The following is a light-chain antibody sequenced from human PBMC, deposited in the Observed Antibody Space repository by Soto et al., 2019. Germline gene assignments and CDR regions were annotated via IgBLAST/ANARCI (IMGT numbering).Light chain of an antibody. V-gene: IGLV1-44*01. J-gene: IGLJ1*01. CDR2: SND. Sequence: QSVLTQPPSASGTPGQRVIISCSGGSSNIGSNTVNWYQQLPGAAPKLLIQSNDQRPSGVPDRFSGSQSGTSASLAISGFQSEDEADYYCAVWDESLNGYVFGTGTKVTVL. CDR1: SSNIGSNT. CDR3: AVWDESLNGYV.